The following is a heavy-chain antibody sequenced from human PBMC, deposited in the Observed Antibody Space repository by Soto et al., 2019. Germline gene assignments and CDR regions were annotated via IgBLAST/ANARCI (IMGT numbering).Heavy chain of an antibody. CDR2: IIPIFGTA. J-gene: IGHJ5*02. CDR1: GGTFSSYA. V-gene: IGHV1-69*01. CDR3: ASQPGIGP. Sequence: QVQLVQSGAEVKKPGSSVKVSCKASGGTFSSYAISWVRQAPGQGLEWMGGIIPIFGTANYAQKFQGRVTITADEATSTTYMDRSRLRSEGTAVYYCASQPGIGPWGQGTLVTVSS.